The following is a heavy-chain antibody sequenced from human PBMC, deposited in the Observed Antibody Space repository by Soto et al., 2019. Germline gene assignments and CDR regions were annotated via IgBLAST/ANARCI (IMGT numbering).Heavy chain of an antibody. V-gene: IGHV5-51*01. CDR2: IYPGDSDT. D-gene: IGHD3-10*01. Sequence: GESLKISCKGSGYSFTSYWIGWVRQMPGKGLEWMGIIYPGDSDTRYSPSFQGQVTISADKSISTAYLQWSSLKASDTAMYYFGRRAGGDYYYYGMDVWGKGTRVTASS. CDR3: GRRAGGDYYYYGMDV. CDR1: GYSFTSYW. J-gene: IGHJ6*04.